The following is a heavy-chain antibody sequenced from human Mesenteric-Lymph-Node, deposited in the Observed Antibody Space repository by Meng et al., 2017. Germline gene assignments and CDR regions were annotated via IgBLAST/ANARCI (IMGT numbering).Heavy chain of an antibody. V-gene: IGHV4-59*01. CDR2: ISFTGTS. J-gene: IGHJ3*02. CDR3: ARISTVLTATFDI. Sequence: GSLRLSCAVSGGSISDEYWSWIRQPPGKGLEWIGWISFTGTSTYNPSLKSRVTISMDTSKNQFSLKMTSVTAADRAVYYCARISTVLTATFDIWGQGTVVTVS. D-gene: IGHD4/OR15-4a*01. CDR1: GGSISDEY.